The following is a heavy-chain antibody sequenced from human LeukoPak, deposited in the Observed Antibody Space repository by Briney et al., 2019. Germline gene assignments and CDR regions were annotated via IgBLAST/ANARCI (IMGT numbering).Heavy chain of an antibody. J-gene: IGHJ4*02. D-gene: IGHD6-6*01. CDR2: IYYSGST. CDR3: ARVSYSSSRGFDY. V-gene: IGHV4-59*01. Sequence: PSETLSLTCTVSGGSISSYYWSWIRQPPGKGLEWIGYIYYSGSTSYNPSLKSRVTTSVDTSKNQFSLKLSSVTAADTAVYYCARVSYSSSRGFDYWGQGTLVTVSS. CDR1: GGSISSYY.